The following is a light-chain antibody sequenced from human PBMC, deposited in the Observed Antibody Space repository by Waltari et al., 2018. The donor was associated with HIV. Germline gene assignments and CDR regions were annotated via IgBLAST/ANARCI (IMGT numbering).Light chain of an antibody. J-gene: IGLJ3*02. V-gene: IGLV2-23*02. Sequence: QSALTQPASVSGNPGQSVTITCTGTDIDIANSNLVSSFQQHPGKAPKLLSYDVSKRPSGVSSRFSGSKSGYFASLTISGLLTEDESSYYCLTYVSKTSTWQFGGGTYLTV. CDR2: DVS. CDR3: LTYVSKTSTWQ. CDR1: DIDIANSNL.